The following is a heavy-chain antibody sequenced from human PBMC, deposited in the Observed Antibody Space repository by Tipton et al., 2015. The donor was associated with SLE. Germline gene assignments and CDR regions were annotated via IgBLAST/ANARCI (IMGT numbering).Heavy chain of an antibody. Sequence: TLSLTCAVYGGSFSGYYWSWIRQPPGKGLEWIGEINHSGSTNYNPSLKSRVTISVDTSKNQFSLKLSSVTAADTAVYYCARISGSSSNCGYWGQETLVTVSS. CDR3: ARISGSSSNCGY. D-gene: IGHD6-6*01. CDR1: GGSFSGYY. V-gene: IGHV4-34*01. CDR2: INHSGST. J-gene: IGHJ4*02.